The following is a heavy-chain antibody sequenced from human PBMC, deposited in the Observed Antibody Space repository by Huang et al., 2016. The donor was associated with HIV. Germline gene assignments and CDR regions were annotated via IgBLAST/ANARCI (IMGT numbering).Heavy chain of an antibody. CDR3: ARLPGSITMIRGVITDPY. J-gene: IGHJ4*02. Sequence: QLQLQESGPGLVKPSETLSLTCTVSGGSIRSDNYYWGWIRQPPGKGLEWIGSISYSGSTDNHPALKRRFTIPVDTSKNHFSLRMGSVTAADTAVYYCARLPGSITMIRGVITDPYWGQGTLVTVSS. D-gene: IGHD3-10*01. V-gene: IGHV4-39*02. CDR1: GGSIRSDNYY. CDR2: ISYSGST.